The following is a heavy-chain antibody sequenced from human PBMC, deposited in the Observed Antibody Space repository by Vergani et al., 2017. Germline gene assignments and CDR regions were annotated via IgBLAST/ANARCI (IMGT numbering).Heavy chain of an antibody. J-gene: IGHJ5*02. CDR3: ARDEDERTVRFSP. CDR2: ISAYSGTT. Sequence: QVQLVQSGAEVKKPGASVRVSCKASGYIFSSYGISWVRQAPGQGLEWMGWISAYSGTTNYAQKFQGRVTMTTDKSTSTAYMELSRLRSDDTAVYYCARDEDERTVRFSPWGQGTLVTVSS. V-gene: IGHV1-18*01. CDR1: GYIFSSYG. D-gene: IGHD3-16*01.